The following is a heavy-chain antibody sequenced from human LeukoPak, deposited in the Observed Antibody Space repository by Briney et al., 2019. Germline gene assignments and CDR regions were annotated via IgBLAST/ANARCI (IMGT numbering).Heavy chain of an antibody. CDR3: ARLHSSGWYGRAGRYFDY. CDR1: GFTFSSYA. CDR2: ISYDGSNK. V-gene: IGHV3-30*14. J-gene: IGHJ4*02. Sequence: GGSLRLSCAASGFTFSSYAMHWVRQAPGKGLEWVAVISYDGSNKHYADSVKGRFTISRDNSKNTLYLQMNSLRAEDTAVYYCARLHSSGWYGRAGRYFDYWGQGTLVTVSS. D-gene: IGHD6-19*01.